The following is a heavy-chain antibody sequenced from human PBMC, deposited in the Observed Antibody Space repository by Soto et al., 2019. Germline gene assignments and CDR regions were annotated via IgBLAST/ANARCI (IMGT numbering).Heavy chain of an antibody. CDR1: GGSFSGYY. V-gene: IGHV4-34*01. CDR3: ARAWSRFNYARGRQRLNWFDP. CDR2: INHSGST. Sequence: SETLSLTCAVYGGSFSGYYWSWIRQPPGKGLEWIGEINHSGSTNYNPSLKSRVTISVDTSKNQFSLKLSAVTAADTAVYYCARAWSRFNYARGRQRLNWFDPWGQGTLVTVSS. D-gene: IGHD4-4*01. J-gene: IGHJ5*02.